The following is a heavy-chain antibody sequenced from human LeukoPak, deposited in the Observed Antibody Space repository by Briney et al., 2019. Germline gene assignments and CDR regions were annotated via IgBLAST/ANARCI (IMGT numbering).Heavy chain of an antibody. V-gene: IGHV1-18*01. Sequence: GSVKVSCKASGYTFTSYGISWVRQPPGQGLEWMGWISAYNGNTNYAQKLQGRVTMTTDTSTSTAYMELRSLRSDDTAVYYCARDGVVAANYGMGVWGQGTTVTVSS. CDR1: GYTFTSYG. D-gene: IGHD2-15*01. CDR3: ARDGVVAANYGMGV. J-gene: IGHJ6*02. CDR2: ISAYNGNT.